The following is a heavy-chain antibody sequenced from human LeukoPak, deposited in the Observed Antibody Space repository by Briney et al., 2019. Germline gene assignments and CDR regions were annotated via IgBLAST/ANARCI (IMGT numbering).Heavy chain of an antibody. CDR1: GFTFSSYA. J-gene: IGHJ4*02. V-gene: IGHV3-23*01. CDR3: AKGHGYSTTWRFDY. Sequence: GGSLRLSCAASGFTFSSYAMSWVRQAPGKGLEWVSVVSGSGDRTYYADSVKGRFTISRDNSKNTLYLQMNNLRAEDTALYYCAKGHGYSTTWRFDYWGQGTLVTVSS. D-gene: IGHD6-13*01. CDR2: VSGSGDRT.